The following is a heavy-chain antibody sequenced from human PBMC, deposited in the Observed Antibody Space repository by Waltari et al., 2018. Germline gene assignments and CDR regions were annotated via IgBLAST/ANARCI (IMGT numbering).Heavy chain of an antibody. CDR2: ISDSGGTT. CDR1: A. J-gene: IGHJ4*02. Sequence: AMSWVRQAPGKGLEWVSTISDSGGTTYYADSVKGRFTISRDISKNTLYLQMNSLRPEDTAIYFCAKAYSFTWYNHFDYWGQGTLVTVSS. D-gene: IGHD6-13*01. V-gene: IGHV3-23*01. CDR3: AKAYSFTWYNHFDY.